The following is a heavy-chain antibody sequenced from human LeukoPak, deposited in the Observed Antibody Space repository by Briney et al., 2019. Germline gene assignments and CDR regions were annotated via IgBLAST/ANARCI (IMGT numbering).Heavy chain of an antibody. Sequence: GGSLRLSCAASGFTFSSYSMNWVRQAPGKGREWVSSISTSSSYIYYADSVKGRFTISRGNAKNSLYLQMNSLRAEDTAVYYCARGYGSGRRDYWGQGTLVTVSS. CDR2: ISTSSSYI. D-gene: IGHD3-10*01. CDR3: ARGYGSGRRDY. V-gene: IGHV3-21*04. J-gene: IGHJ4*02. CDR1: GFTFSSYS.